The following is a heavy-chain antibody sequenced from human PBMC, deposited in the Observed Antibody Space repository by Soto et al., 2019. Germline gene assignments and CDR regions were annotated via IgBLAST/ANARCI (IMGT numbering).Heavy chain of an antibody. CDR1: GYSFTSYW. CDR3: ARHPLDYGDYGWFDP. D-gene: IGHD4-17*01. J-gene: IGHJ5*02. V-gene: IGHV5-51*01. CDR2: IYPGDSDT. Sequence: PGESLKISCKGSGYSFTSYWIGWVRQMPGKGLEWMGIIYPGDSDTRYSPSFQGQVTISADKSISTAYLQWSSLKASDTAMYYCARHPLDYGDYGWFDPWGQGTLVTVSS.